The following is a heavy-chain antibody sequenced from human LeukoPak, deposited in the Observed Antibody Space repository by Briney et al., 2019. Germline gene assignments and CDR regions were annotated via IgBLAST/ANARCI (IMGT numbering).Heavy chain of an antibody. J-gene: IGHJ4*02. Sequence: GGSLRLSCAASGFTFSSYSMNWVRQAPGKGLEWVSYISTSSSIIYYADSVKGRFTISRDNAKNSLYLQMNSLRAEDTAVYYCARRSGGKGYDSSGYYLGGDFFDYWGQGTLVTVSS. CDR3: ARRSGGKGYDSSGYYLGGDFFDY. CDR1: GFTFSSYS. D-gene: IGHD3-22*01. CDR2: ISTSSSII. V-gene: IGHV3-48*01.